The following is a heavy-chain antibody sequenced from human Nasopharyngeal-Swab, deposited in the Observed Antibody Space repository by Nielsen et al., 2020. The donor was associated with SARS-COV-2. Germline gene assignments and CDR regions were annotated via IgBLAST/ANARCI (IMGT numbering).Heavy chain of an antibody. D-gene: IGHD6-6*01. CDR2: INTNTGNP. CDR1: GYTFTSYA. Sequence: ASLKVSCKASGYTFTSYAMNWVRQAPGQGLEWMGWINTNTGNPTYAQGFTGRFVLSLDTSVSTAYLQISSLKAEDTAVYYCASYSSSPAVDYWGQGTLVTVSS. J-gene: IGHJ4*02. CDR3: ASYSSSPAVDY. V-gene: IGHV7-4-1*02.